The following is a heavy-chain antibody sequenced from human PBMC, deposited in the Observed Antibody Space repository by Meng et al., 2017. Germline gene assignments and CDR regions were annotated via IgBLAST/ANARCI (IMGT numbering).Heavy chain of an antibody. CDR2: ITKDGSRK. J-gene: IGHJ4*02. CDR3: ARDFDY. V-gene: IGHV3-30*16. Sequence: QVQVVESGGDVVPPRMSLTLSCAASGFIFSNYEMHWVRQAPGKGLEWVACITKDGSRKYYLGSVRGRFTISRDNSKNTLYLEMNSLRSEDTALYYCARDFDYWGQGTLVTVSS. CDR1: GFIFSNYE.